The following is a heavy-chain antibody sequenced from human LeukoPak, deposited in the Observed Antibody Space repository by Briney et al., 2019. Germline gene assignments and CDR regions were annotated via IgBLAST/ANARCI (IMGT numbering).Heavy chain of an antibody. CDR2: INPNSGGT. D-gene: IGHD6-19*01. CDR3: ARGGSSGWYVRGLDC. CDR1: GGTFSSYA. V-gene: IGHV1-2*02. Sequence: ASVKVSCKASGGTFSSYAISWVRQAPGQGLEWMGWINPNSGGTNYAQKFQGRVTMTRDTSISTAYMELSRLRSDDTAVYYCARGGSSGWYVRGLDCWGQGTLVTVSS. J-gene: IGHJ4*02.